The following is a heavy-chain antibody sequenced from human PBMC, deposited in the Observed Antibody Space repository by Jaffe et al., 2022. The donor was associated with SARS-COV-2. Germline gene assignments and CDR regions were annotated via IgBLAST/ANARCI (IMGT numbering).Heavy chain of an antibody. CDR2: FSFDGSDK. D-gene: IGHD3-16*02. V-gene: IGHV3-30-3*01. CDR1: GFTFSGYA. J-gene: IGHJ4*02. CDR3: ARVQRREFSYQGSIDY. Sequence: QVQLVESGGGVVQTGRSLRLSCAASGFTFSGYAMHWVRQAPGKGLEWVAVFSFDGSDKYYADSVKGRFTISRDNSKNTLYLQMNSLRREDTALYYCARVQRREFSYQGSIDYWGQGTLVTVSS.